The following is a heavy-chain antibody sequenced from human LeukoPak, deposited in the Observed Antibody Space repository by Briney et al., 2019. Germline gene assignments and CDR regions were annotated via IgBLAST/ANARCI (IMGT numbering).Heavy chain of an antibody. V-gene: IGHV3-30*03. Sequence: PGRSLRLSCAASGFTFSSYGMHWVRQAPGKGLEWVAVISYDGSSEYYADSVKGRFTISRDNSRNTLYLQMNSLRAEDTAVYYCVRDSSVFSYYFDYWGQGTLVSVSS. CDR1: GFTFSSYG. CDR3: VRDSSVFSYYFDY. CDR2: ISYDGSSE. J-gene: IGHJ4*02. D-gene: IGHD6-19*01.